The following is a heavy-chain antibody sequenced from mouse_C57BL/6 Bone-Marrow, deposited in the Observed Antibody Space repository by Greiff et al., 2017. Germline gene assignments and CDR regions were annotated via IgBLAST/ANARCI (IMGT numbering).Heavy chain of an antibody. Sequence: VQVVESGPGLVQPSQSLSITCTVSGFSLTSYGVHWVRQSPGKGLEWLGVIWRGGSTDYNAAFMSRLSITQDNSKSQVFFTMNSLQADDTAIYYCAKDQGLRRGFAYWGQGTLVTVSA. J-gene: IGHJ3*01. CDR2: IWRGGST. CDR3: AKDQGLRRGFAY. D-gene: IGHD2-4*01. CDR1: GFSLTSYG. V-gene: IGHV2-5*01.